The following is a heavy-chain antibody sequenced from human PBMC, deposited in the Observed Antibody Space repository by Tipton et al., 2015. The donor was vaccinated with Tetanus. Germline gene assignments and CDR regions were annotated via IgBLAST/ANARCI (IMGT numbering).Heavy chain of an antibody. CDR1: GFSVSRKY. CDR2: ITPIFGTT. D-gene: IGHD1-14*01. J-gene: IGHJ4*02. Sequence: QLVQSGGGVVQPGRSLRLSCAASGFSVSRKYMTWVRQAPGKGLEWVGGITPIFGTTNSAPKFQGRVTITADESTNTAYMELSSLRSEDTAVYYCARAPNRISLAYDYWGQGTQITVSS. V-gene: IGHV1-69*01. CDR3: ARAPNRISLAYDY.